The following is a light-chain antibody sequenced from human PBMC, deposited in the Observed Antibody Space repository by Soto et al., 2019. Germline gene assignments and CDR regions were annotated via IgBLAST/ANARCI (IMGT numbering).Light chain of an antibody. CDR3: SSYTSSSTF. V-gene: IGLV2-14*01. Sequence: QSALTQPASVSGSPGQSITISCTGTSSDVGGYNYVSWYQQHPGKAPKLMIYDVSNRPSGVSNRFSGSKSDNTASLTISGLQAEDEADYYCSSYTSSSTFFGTGTKLTVL. CDR2: DVS. J-gene: IGLJ1*01. CDR1: SSDVGGYNY.